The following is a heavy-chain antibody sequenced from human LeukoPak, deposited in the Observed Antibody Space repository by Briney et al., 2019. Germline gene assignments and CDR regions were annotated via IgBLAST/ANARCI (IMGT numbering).Heavy chain of an antibody. J-gene: IGHJ4*02. V-gene: IGHV4-30-2*01. Sequence: SETLSLTCTVSGGSISSGSYYWSWIRQPPGKGLEWIGYIYQGGSTYYNPSLKSRVTISADRSKNQFSLNLSSVTAADTAVYYCAREVGGATWDYWGQGTLVTVSS. D-gene: IGHD5-12*01. CDR2: IYQGGST. CDR3: AREVGGATWDY. CDR1: GGSISSGSYY.